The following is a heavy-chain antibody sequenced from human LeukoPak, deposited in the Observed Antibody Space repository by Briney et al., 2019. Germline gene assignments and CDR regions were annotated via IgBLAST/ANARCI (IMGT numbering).Heavy chain of an antibody. V-gene: IGHV3-15*01. CDR2: IKSKSDGGTI. J-gene: IGHJ4*02. CDR3: TTRRQDGW. Sequence: GGSLRLSCGGSGFTFSDAWMSWVRQAPGKGLEWVGRIKSKSDGGTIDYAAPVKSRFTISRDDSRNTLYLQMNSLKTEDTAVYYCTTRRQDGWWGQETLVTVS. CDR1: GFTFSDAW. D-gene: IGHD2-15*01.